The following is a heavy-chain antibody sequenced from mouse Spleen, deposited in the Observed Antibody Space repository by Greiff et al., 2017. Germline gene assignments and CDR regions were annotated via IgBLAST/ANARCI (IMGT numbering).Heavy chain of an antibody. V-gene: IGHV1-69*01. CDR2: IDPSDSYT. J-gene: IGHJ2*01. CDR1: GYTFTSYW. Sequence: QVQLQQPGAELVMPGASVKLSCKASGYTFTSYWMHWVKQRPGQGLEWIGEIDPSDSYTNYNQKFKGKATLTVDKSSSTAYMQLSSLTSEDSAVYYCARRELGPLDYWGQGTTLTVSS. D-gene: IGHD3-1*01. CDR3: ARRELGPLDY.